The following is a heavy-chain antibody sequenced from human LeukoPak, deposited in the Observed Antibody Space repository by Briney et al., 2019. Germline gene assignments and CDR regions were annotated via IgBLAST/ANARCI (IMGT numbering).Heavy chain of an antibody. CDR2: INPNGGGT. V-gene: IGHV1-2*02. Sequence: ASVKVSCKASGYTFTGYYMHWVRQAPGQGLEWMGWINPNGGGTNYAQKFQGRVTMTRDTSISTAYMELSSLRSEDTAVYYCARVWDYYDSSAHYWGQGTLVTVSS. D-gene: IGHD3-22*01. J-gene: IGHJ4*02. CDR1: GYTFTGYY. CDR3: ARVWDYYDSSAHY.